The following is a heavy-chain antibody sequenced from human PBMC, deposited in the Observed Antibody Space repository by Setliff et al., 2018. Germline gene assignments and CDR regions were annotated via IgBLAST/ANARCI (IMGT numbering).Heavy chain of an antibody. CDR1: GGTFTNYG. Sequence: ASVKVSCKASGGTFTNYGVSWVRQAPGQGLEWMGGTIPLFGTTDYAQKFHGRVTIITDESTSTAYMELSSLTSDDTAVYHCARDSPTVVTHIRAFDIWGQGTMVTVSS. V-gene: IGHV1-69*05. CDR3: ARDSPTVVTHIRAFDI. CDR2: TIPLFGTT. J-gene: IGHJ3*02. D-gene: IGHD4-17*01.